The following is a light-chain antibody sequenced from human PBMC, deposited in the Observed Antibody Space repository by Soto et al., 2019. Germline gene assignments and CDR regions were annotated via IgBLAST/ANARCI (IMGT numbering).Light chain of an antibody. CDR1: QGIRDD. Sequence: DIQMTQSPSSLSASVGDRVTITCRASQGIRDDLGWYQQKPGKAPKRLIYAASSLHSGVPSRFSGSVSGIDFPLTFSRLQPEHFATYYCLQHNRYPPTCGQGTKVEV. CDR2: AAS. V-gene: IGKV1-17*01. CDR3: LQHNRYPPT. J-gene: IGKJ1*01.